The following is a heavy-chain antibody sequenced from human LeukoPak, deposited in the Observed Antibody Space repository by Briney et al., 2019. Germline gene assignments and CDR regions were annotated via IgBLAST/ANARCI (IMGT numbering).Heavy chain of an antibody. CDR2: IYYSGST. CDR3: ASELRQNWFDP. CDR1: GGSISSYY. D-gene: IGHD4-17*01. V-gene: IGHV4-59*01. J-gene: IGHJ5*02. Sequence: SETLSLTCTVSGGSISSYYWSWIRQPPGKGLEWIGYIYYSGSTNYNPSLKSRVTISVDTSKNQFSLKLSSVTAADTAVYYCASELRQNWFDPWGQGTLVTVSS.